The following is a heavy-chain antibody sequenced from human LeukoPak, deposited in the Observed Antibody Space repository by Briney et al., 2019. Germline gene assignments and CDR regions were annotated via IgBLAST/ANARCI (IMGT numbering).Heavy chain of an antibody. Sequence: SETLSLTCAVYGGSFSGYYWSWIRQPPGKGLEWIGEINHSGSTNYNPSLKSRVTISVDTSKNQFSLKLSSVTAADTAVYYCARTYYYDSSGYYYPYYYYGMDVWGQGTTVTVSS. V-gene: IGHV4-34*01. D-gene: IGHD3-22*01. J-gene: IGHJ6*02. CDR2: INHSGST. CDR1: GGSFSGYY. CDR3: ARTYYYDSSGYYYPYYYYGMDV.